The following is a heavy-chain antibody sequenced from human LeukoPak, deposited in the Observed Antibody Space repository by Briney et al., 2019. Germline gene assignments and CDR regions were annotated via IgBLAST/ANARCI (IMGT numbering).Heavy chain of an antibody. CDR1: GFTFRAVW. CDR3: VRGGRSLDY. Sequence: GGSLRLSCVASGFTFRAVWMSWVRQAPGKGLEWVANIKPDGSDKTYVDSVKGRSTISRDNAKNSVFLQLGSLRPEDTAVYYCVRGGRSLDYWGQGTLVTVSS. D-gene: IGHD2-15*01. J-gene: IGHJ4*02. V-gene: IGHV3-7*01. CDR2: IKPDGSDK.